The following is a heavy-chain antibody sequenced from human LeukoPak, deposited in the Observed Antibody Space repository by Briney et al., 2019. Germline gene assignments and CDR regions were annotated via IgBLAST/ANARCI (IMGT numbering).Heavy chain of an antibody. Sequence: GGSLRLSCATSGFSLSRNGMHWVRQAPGKGLEWVAFIRYDGSNKYYADSVKGRFTISRDNSKNTLYLQMNSLRAEDTAVYYCAKLRRYSSSPASPWGQGTLVTVSS. CDR1: GFSLSRNG. V-gene: IGHV3-30*02. D-gene: IGHD6-13*01. CDR2: IRYDGSNK. J-gene: IGHJ5*02. CDR3: AKLRRYSSSPASP.